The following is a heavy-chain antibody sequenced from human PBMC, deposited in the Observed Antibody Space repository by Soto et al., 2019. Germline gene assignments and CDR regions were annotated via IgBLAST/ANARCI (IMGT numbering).Heavy chain of an antibody. CDR3: AHIMITFGGVTALDAFDF. J-gene: IGHJ3*01. CDR2: IYWDDDK. V-gene: IGHV2-5*02. D-gene: IGHD3-16*01. CDR1: GFSLSTSRVR. Sequence: QITLKESGPTLVNPTQTLTLTCTFSGFSLSTSRVRVGWIRQPPGKALEWLAIIYWDDDKRYSPSLESRLAITKDTSKNQVVLTMTNLDPVDTATYYCAHIMITFGGVTALDAFDFWGQGTMVTVSS.